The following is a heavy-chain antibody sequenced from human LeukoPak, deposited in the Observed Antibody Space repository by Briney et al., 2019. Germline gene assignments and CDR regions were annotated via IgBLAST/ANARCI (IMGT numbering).Heavy chain of an antibody. J-gene: IGHJ4*02. Sequence: GGSLRLSCAATGFTFSSYGMHWVRQAPGKGLDWVAFIRYDGSNKYYADSVKSRFTISRDNSKNTLYLQMNSLRAEDTAVYYCAKDNSVGYYYDSSGYYDYWGQGTLVTVSS. CDR3: AKDNSVGYYYDSSGYYDY. D-gene: IGHD3-22*01. V-gene: IGHV3-30*02. CDR2: IRYDGSNK. CDR1: GFTFSSYG.